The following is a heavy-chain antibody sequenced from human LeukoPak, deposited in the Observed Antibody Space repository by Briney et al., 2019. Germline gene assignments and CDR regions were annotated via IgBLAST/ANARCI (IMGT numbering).Heavy chain of an antibody. J-gene: IGHJ6*03. CDR2: ISSSGSTI. V-gene: IGHV3-11*04. CDR1: GFTFSDYY. D-gene: IGHD2-2*01. CDR3: AKDYQDYYYYMDV. Sequence: KPGGSLRLSCAASGFTFSDYYMSWIRQAPGKGLEWVSYISSSGSTIYYADSVKGRFTISRDNSKNTLYLQMNSLRAEDTAVYYCAKDYQDYYYYMDVWGKGTTVTVSS.